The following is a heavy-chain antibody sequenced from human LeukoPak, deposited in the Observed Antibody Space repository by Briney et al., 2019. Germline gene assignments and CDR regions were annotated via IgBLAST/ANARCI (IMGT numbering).Heavy chain of an antibody. CDR1: GFTFDDYG. V-gene: IGHV3-20*04. CDR2: INWNGGST. Sequence: RPGGSLRLSCAASGFTFDDYGMSWVRQAPGKGLEWVSGINWNGGSTGYADSVKGRFTISRDNAKNSLYLQMNSLRAEDTALYYCATASGYDSSGYYYRWGQGTLVTVSS. J-gene: IGHJ4*02. CDR3: ATASGYDSSGYYYR. D-gene: IGHD3-22*01.